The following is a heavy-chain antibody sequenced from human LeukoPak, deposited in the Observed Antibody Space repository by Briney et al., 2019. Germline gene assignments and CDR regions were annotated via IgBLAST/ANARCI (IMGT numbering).Heavy chain of an antibody. Sequence: PGGSLRLSCAASGFTFSSYSMNWVRQAPGKGLEWVSSISSSSSYIYYADSVKGRFTISRDNAKNSLYLQMNSLRAEDTAVYYCARDMAPDYYDSSGYSQVGDYWGPGTLVTVSS. CDR3: ARDMAPDYYDSSGYSQVGDY. J-gene: IGHJ4*02. D-gene: IGHD3-22*01. CDR1: GFTFSSYS. CDR2: ISSSSSYI. V-gene: IGHV3-21*01.